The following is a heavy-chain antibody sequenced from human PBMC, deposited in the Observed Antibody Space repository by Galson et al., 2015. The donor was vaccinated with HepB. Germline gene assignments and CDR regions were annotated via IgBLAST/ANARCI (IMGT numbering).Heavy chain of an antibody. Sequence: SLRLSCAASGFTFSSYAMHWVRQAPGKGLEWVSFVSYDGIDKSYADSMKGRFTVFRDNPMNTLYLLMNSLRAEDTAVYYCASDYYGSGGYRFFDDWGQGTLVTVSS. J-gene: IGHJ4*02. CDR1: GFTFSSYA. CDR2: VSYDGIDK. D-gene: IGHD3-22*01. V-gene: IGHV3-30*04. CDR3: ASDYYGSGGYRFFDD.